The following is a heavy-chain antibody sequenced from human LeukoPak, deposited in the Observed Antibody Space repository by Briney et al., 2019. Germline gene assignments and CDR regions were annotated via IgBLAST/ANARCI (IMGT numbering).Heavy chain of an antibody. CDR2: IYYSGST. CDR1: GGSISSGDYY. Sequence: SETLSLTCTVSGGSISSGDYYWSWIRQPPGKGLEWIGYIYYSGSTYYNPSLKSRVTISVDTSKNQFSLKLSSVTAADTAVYYCARARGAAAGTNFDYWGQGTLVTVSS. CDR3: ARARGAAAGTNFDY. D-gene: IGHD6-13*01. J-gene: IGHJ4*02. V-gene: IGHV4-30-4*01.